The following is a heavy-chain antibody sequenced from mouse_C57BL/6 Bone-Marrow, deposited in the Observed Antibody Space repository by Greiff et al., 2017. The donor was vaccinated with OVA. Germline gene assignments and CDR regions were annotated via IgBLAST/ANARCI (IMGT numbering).Heavy chain of an antibody. Sequence: QVQLQQPGAELVRPGSSVKLSCKASGYTFTSYWMDWVKQRPGQGLEWIGNIYPSERETHYNQQFKDKATLTVDKSSCTAYMQLSSLTSEDSAVYYCARILWAMDYWGQGTSVTVSS. V-gene: IGHV1-61*01. CDR3: ARILWAMDY. J-gene: IGHJ4*01. CDR1: GYTFTSYW. CDR2: IYPSERET. D-gene: IGHD6-1*01.